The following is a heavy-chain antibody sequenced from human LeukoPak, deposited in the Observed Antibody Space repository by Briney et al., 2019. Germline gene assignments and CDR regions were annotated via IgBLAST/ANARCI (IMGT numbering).Heavy chain of an antibody. Sequence: GESLQISCKGSGYRFTNYWITWVRQMPGKGGEWMGRIDPSDSYTNYSPSFQGHVTISADKSISTAYLQWSSLKASDTAMYYCVRLMSGSASFDYRGQGTLLTVSS. V-gene: IGHV5-10-1*01. CDR1: GYRFTNYW. CDR2: IDPSDSYT. CDR3: VRLMSGSASFDY. J-gene: IGHJ4*02. D-gene: IGHD6-19*01.